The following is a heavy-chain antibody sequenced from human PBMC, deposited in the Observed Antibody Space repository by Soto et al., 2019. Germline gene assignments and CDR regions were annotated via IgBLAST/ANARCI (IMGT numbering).Heavy chain of an antibody. J-gene: IGHJ4*02. CDR2: IYHTGST. D-gene: IGHD3-16*02. CDR1: GVTVSSDAYY. Sequence: SETLSLTCTVSGVTVSSDAYYWSWIRQRPGRGLEWIGNIYHTGSTYYSPSLKSRVVISLDTSKNQFSLRLTSVTAADTAVYFCARYRFSGNRWSKFDHWGQGTLVTVSS. V-gene: IGHV4-31*03. CDR3: ARYRFSGNRWSKFDH.